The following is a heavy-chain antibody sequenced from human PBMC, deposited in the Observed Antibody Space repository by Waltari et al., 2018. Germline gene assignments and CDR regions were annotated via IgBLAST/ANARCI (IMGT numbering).Heavy chain of an antibody. V-gene: IGHV3-21*01. CDR3: ARVRGDESDY. CDR2: ISSSSSYI. J-gene: IGHJ4*02. D-gene: IGHD3-10*01. CDR1: GFTFSSYS. Sequence: EVQLVESGGGLVKPGGSLRLSCAASGFTFSSYSMHWVRQAPGKWLEWVSSISSSSSYIYYADSVKGRFTISRDNAKNSLYLQMNSLRAEDTAVYYCARVRGDESDYWGQGTLVTVSS.